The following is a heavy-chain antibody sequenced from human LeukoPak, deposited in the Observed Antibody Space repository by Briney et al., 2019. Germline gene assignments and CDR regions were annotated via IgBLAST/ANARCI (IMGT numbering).Heavy chain of an antibody. CDR1: GGTFSSYA. D-gene: IGHD2-2*02. V-gene: IGHV1-69*13. J-gene: IGHJ5*02. CDR2: IIPIFGTA. Sequence: SVKVSCKASGGTFSSYAISWVRQAPGQGLEWMGGIIPIFGTANYAQKFQGRVTITADESTSTAYMELSSLRSEDTAVYYCARLGYCSSTSCYTNWFDPWGQGTLVTVSS. CDR3: ARLGYCSSTSCYTNWFDP.